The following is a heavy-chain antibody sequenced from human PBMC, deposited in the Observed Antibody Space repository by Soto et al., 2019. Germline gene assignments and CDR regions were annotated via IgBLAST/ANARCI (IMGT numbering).Heavy chain of an antibody. CDR2: IDPIDSYT. Sequence: EVQLVQSGAEVKKPGESLRISCKGSGYSFTSYWISWVRQMPGKCLEWMGRIDPIDSYTNYSPSFQGHVTISADKSIIAAYLQWSSLKASDTAMYSCARLAMVRWVPTYGMDVWGQGTTVTVSS. CDR3: ARLAMVRWVPTYGMDV. D-gene: IGHD3-10*01. CDR1: GYSFTSYW. V-gene: IGHV5-10-1*01. J-gene: IGHJ6*02.